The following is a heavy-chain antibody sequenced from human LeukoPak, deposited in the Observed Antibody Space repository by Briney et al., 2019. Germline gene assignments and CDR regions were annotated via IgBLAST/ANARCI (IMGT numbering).Heavy chain of an antibody. D-gene: IGHD6-6*01. CDR2: IYYSGST. J-gene: IGHJ4*02. CDR3: ARAPYSSSSARHIGY. Sequence: SETLSLTCTVSGGSISTGGYYWGWIRQHPGKGLEWIGYIYYSGSTYYNPSLKSRITISVDTSKNQFSLKLSSVTAADTAVYYCARAPYSSSSARHIGYWGQGTLITVSS. V-gene: IGHV4-30-4*08. CDR1: GGSISTGGYY.